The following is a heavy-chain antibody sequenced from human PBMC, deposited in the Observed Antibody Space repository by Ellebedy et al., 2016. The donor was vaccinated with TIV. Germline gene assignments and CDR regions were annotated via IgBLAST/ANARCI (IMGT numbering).Heavy chain of an antibody. CDR3: ARDHIAAPGIPDY. CDR2: INSDGSRI. D-gene: IGHD6-13*01. Sequence: GGSLRLXXAGSGFTFSSYWMHWVRQDPGRGLVWVSRINSDGSRISYADSVKGRFTISRDNAKNTLYLQMNSLRAEDTAVYYCARDHIAAPGIPDYWGQGTLVTVSS. J-gene: IGHJ4*02. V-gene: IGHV3-74*01. CDR1: GFTFSSYW.